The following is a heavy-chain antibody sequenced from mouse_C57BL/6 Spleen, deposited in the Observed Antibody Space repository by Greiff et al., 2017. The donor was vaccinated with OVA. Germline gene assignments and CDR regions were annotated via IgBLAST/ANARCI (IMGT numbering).Heavy chain of an antibody. Sequence: EVMLVESGGGLVKPGGSLKLSCAASGFTFSSYAMSWVRQTPEKRLEWVATISDGGSYTYYPDNVKGRFTISRDNAKNNLYLQMSHLKSEDTAMYYCARERGKGYFDVWGTGTTVTVSS. CDR1: GFTFSSYA. J-gene: IGHJ1*03. CDR3: ARERGKGYFDV. V-gene: IGHV5-4*01. D-gene: IGHD1-3*01. CDR2: ISDGGSYT.